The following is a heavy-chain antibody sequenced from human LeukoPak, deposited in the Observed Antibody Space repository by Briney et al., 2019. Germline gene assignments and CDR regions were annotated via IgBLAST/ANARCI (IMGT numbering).Heavy chain of an antibody. CDR1: GGTFSSYA. CDR2: IIPIFGTA. J-gene: IGHJ4*02. CDR3: ARGDYYDSSGYLYYFDY. D-gene: IGHD3-22*01. Sequence: ASVKVSCKASGGTFSSYAISWVRQAPGQGLEWVGGIIPIFGTANYAQKFQGRVTITADESTSTASMELGSLRSEDTAVYYCARGDYYDSSGYLYYFDYWGQGTLVTVSS. V-gene: IGHV1-69*13.